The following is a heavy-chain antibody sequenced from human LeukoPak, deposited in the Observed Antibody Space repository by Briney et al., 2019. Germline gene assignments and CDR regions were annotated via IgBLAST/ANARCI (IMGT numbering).Heavy chain of an antibody. D-gene: IGHD3-10*01. CDR3: AKLRGATYGYFFDY. V-gene: IGHV3-23*01. Sequence: GGSLRLSCAASGFTFSSYAMSWVRQAPGKGLEWVSTFSGSGINTYYANSVRGRFTISRDNSMDTLYLQMTSLRADDAAVYYCAKLRGATYGYFFDYWGQGTQVTVSP. CDR1: GFTFSSYA. CDR2: FSGSGINT. J-gene: IGHJ4*02.